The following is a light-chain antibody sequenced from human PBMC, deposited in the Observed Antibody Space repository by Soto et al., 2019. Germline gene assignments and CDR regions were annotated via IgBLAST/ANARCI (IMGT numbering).Light chain of an antibody. CDR2: GAS. J-gene: IGKJ1*01. CDR1: QSVRSN. Sequence: EVVMTQSPATLSVSPGARATLSCRASQSVRSNLAWYQQKPGQSPRLLIYGASTRATGIPARFSGSGSGTDFTLTISRLEPEDFAVYYCQQYGSSGTFGQGTKVDIK. V-gene: IGKV3-15*01. CDR3: QQYGSSGT.